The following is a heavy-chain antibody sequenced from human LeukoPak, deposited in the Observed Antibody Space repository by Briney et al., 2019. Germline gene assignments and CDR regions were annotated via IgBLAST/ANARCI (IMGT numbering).Heavy chain of an antibody. CDR2: ISAYNGNT. CDR1: GYTFTSYG. CDR3: ARSATMTTVTTMEY. Sequence: ASVKVSCKASGYTFTSYGISWGRQAPGHGLEWMGWISAYNGNTNYAQKLQGRVTITTDTSTSTAYMELRSLRSDDTAVYYCARSATMTTVTTMEYWGQGTLVTVSS. V-gene: IGHV1-18*01. J-gene: IGHJ4*02. D-gene: IGHD4-17*01.